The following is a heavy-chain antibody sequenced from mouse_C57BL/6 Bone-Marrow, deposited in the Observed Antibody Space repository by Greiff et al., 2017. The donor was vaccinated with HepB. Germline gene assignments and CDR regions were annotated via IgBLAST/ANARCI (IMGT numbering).Heavy chain of an antibody. Sequence: QVQLQQPGAELVKPGASVKLSCKASGYTFTSYWMQWVKQRPGQGLEWIGEIDPSDSYTNYNQKFKGKATLTVDTSSSTAYMQLSSLTSEDSAVYYCSRYWTVPYYFDYWGQGTTLTVSS. CDR3: SRYWTVPYYFDY. D-gene: IGHD1-1*01. CDR1: GYTFTSYW. CDR2: IDPSDSYT. V-gene: IGHV1-50*01. J-gene: IGHJ2*01.